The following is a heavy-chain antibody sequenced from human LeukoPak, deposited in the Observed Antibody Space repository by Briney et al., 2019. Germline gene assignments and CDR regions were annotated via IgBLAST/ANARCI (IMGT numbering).Heavy chain of an antibody. CDR1: GGSFSGYY. J-gene: IGHJ4*02. Sequence: SETLSLTCAVYGGSFSGYYWSWIRQPPGKVLEWIGEINHSGSTNYNPSLKSRVTISVDTSKNQFSLKLTSVTAADTAVYYCARSDSGSYLYYFDYWGQGTLVTVSS. D-gene: IGHD1-26*01. CDR2: INHSGST. CDR3: ARSDSGSYLYYFDY. V-gene: IGHV4-34*01.